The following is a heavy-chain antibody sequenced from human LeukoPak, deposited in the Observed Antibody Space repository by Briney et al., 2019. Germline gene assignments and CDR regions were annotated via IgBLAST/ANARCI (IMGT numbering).Heavy chain of an antibody. J-gene: IGHJ4*02. CDR2: INPSGGST. CDR1: GYTFTGYY. CDR3: ARDVRTGIAATESRYYFDY. V-gene: IGHV1-46*01. Sequence: ASVKVSCKASGYTFTGYYMHWVRQAPGQGLEWMGIINPSGGSTSYAQKFQGRVTMTRDMSTSTVYMELSSLRSEDTAVYYCARDVRTGIAATESRYYFDYWGQGTLVTVSS. D-gene: IGHD6-13*01.